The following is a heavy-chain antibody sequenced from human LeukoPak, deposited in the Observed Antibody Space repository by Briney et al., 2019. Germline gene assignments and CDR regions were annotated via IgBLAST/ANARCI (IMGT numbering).Heavy chain of an antibody. CDR2: ISGSGGST. CDR3: ARTPAVAEIDYFDY. CDR1: GFTFSNYA. J-gene: IGHJ4*02. D-gene: IGHD6-19*01. Sequence: GGSLRLSCAAAGFTFSNYAMTWVRQAPGKGLEWVSSISGSGGSTYYADSVKGRFTISRDNSKNTLYLQMNSLRAEDTAVYYCARTPAVAEIDYFDYWGQGTLVTVSS. V-gene: IGHV3-23*01.